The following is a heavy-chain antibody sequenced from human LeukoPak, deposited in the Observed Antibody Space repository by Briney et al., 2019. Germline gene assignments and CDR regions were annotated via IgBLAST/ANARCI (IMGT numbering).Heavy chain of an antibody. J-gene: IGHJ4*02. CDR2: ISYDGSNK. V-gene: IGHV3-30*03. D-gene: IGHD2-15*01. CDR3: ARDGVCSGGSCYPQTLFDY. Sequence: GGSLRLSCAASGFTFSSYGMHWVRQAPGKGLEWVAVISYDGSNKYYADSVKGRFTISRDNSKNTLYLQMNSLRAEDTAVYYCARDGVCSGGSCYPQTLFDYWGQGTLVTVSS. CDR1: GFTFSSYG.